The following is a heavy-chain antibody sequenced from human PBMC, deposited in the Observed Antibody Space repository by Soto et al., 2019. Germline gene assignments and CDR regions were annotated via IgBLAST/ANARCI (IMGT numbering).Heavy chain of an antibody. CDR3: ARDHGSGSYYLPAGFDP. CDR1: GGSISSGDYY. J-gene: IGHJ5*01. Sequence: PSETLSVTCTVSGGSISSGDYYWSWIRQPPGKGLEWIGYIYYSGSTYYNPSLKSRVTISVDTSKNQFSLKLSSVTAADTAVYYCARDHGSGSYYLPAGFDPWGQGTLVTVSS. V-gene: IGHV4-30-4*01. CDR2: IYYSGST. D-gene: IGHD3-10*01.